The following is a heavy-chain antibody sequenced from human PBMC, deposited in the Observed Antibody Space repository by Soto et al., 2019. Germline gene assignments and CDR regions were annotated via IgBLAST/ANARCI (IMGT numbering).Heavy chain of an antibody. CDR1: GGSFSGYY. D-gene: IGHD6-25*01. CDR3: ARRSAAGP. V-gene: IGHV4-34*01. J-gene: IGHJ5*02. CDR2: INHSGST. Sequence: QVQLQQWGAGLLKPSETLSLTCAVYGGSFSGYYWSWIRQPPGKGLEWIGEINHSGSTNYNPSLKNRVTISVDTSKNQFSLKLSSVTAADAAVYYCARRSAAGPWGQGTPVTVSS.